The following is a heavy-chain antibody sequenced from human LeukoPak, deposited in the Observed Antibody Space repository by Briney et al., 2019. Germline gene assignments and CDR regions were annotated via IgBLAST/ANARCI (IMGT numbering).Heavy chain of an antibody. CDR2: INSNSGGT. Sequence: ASVKVSCKASGYTFTSHAMNWVRQAPGQGLEWMGWINSNSGGTNYAQKFQGRVTMTRDTSISTAYMELSRLRSDDTAVYYCARDAIAAAGTQLPYYYYYMDVWGKGTTVTISS. V-gene: IGHV1-2*02. J-gene: IGHJ6*03. CDR1: GYTFTSHA. CDR3: ARDAIAAAGTQLPYYYYYMDV. D-gene: IGHD6-13*01.